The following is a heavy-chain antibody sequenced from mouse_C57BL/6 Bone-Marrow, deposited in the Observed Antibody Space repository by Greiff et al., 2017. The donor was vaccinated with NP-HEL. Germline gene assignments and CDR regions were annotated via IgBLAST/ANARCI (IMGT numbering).Heavy chain of an antibody. CDR2: IHPNSGST. V-gene: IGHV1-64*01. CDR3: ARGITTVVAHYAMDY. Sequence: QVQLKQPGAELVKPGASVKLSCKASGYTFTSYWMHWVKQRPGQGLEWIGMIHPNSGSTNYNEKFKSKATLTVDKSSSTAYMQLSSLTSEDSAVYYCARGITTVVAHYAMDYWGQGTSVTVSS. CDR1: GYTFTSYW. J-gene: IGHJ4*01. D-gene: IGHD1-1*01.